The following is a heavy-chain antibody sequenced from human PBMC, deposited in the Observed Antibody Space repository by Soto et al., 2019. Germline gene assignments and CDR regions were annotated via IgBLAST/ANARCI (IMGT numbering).Heavy chain of an antibody. CDR1: GFTFSSYG. D-gene: IGHD6-19*01. J-gene: IGHJ4*02. CDR3: ARDRAGMMGAPGGADY. V-gene: IGHV3-33*01. CDR2: IWYDGSNK. Sequence: GGSLRLSCAASGFTFSSYGMHWVRQAPGKGLEWVAVIWYDGSNKYYADSVKGRFTISRDNSKNTLYLQMNSLRAEDTAVYYCARDRAGMMGAPGGADYWGQGTLVTVSS.